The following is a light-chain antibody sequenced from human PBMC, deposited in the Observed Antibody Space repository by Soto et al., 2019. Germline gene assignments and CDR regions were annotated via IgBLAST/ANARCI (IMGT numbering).Light chain of an antibody. CDR3: QSYDSNLSVV. Sequence: QSVLTQPPSVSGAPGQRVTISCTGSSSNIGAGYDVHWYQQLPGTAPKVLIYGNNNRLSGVPDRFSDSRSGTSASLAITGLQAEDEANYYCQSYDSNLSVVFGGGTKLTVL. V-gene: IGLV1-40*01. CDR1: SSNIGAGYD. CDR2: GNN. J-gene: IGLJ2*01.